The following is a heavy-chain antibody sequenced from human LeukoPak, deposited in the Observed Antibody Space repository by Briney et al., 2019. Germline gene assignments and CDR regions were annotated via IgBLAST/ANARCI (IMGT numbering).Heavy chain of an antibody. CDR1: GYTFTGYY. V-gene: IGHV1-2*02. CDR3: ARVNVAYYYGSGSYYNDY. Sequence: ASVKVSCKASGYTFTGYYMHWVRQAPGQGLEWMGWINPNSGGTNYAQKFQGRVTMTRDTSISTAYMELSRLRSDDTAVYYCARVNVAYYYGSGSYYNDYWGQGTLVTVSS. CDR2: INPNSGGT. D-gene: IGHD3-10*01. J-gene: IGHJ4*02.